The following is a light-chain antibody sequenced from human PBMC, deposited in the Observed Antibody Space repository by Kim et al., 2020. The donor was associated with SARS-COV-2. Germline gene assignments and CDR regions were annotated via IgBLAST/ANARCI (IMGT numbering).Light chain of an antibody. CDR1: SSNIGVNY. CDR3: AAWDETLGTWM. CDR2: CII. V-gene: IGLV1-47*02. J-gene: IGLJ3*02. Sequence: QSVLTQPPSASGSPGQRVTISCSGTSSNIGVNYVYWYQHLPRTNPNVLIYCIIQRPSGVPDRFSGSQSGSSASLAISWLRSEDEGDYYCAAWDETLGTWMFGGGTQLTVL.